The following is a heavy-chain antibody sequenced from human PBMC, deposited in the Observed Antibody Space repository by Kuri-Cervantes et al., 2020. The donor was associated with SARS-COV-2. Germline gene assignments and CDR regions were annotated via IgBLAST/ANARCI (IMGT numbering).Heavy chain of an antibody. CDR1: GGSISSGSYY. D-gene: IGHD3-3*01. CDR3: ARQVRITIFGVVIEKGDYFDY. J-gene: IGHJ4*02. V-gene: IGHV4-61*09. Sequence: LRLSCTVSGGSISSGSYYRSWIRQPAGKGLEWIGYIYTSGSTYYNPSLKSRVTISVDTSKNQFSLKLSSVTAADTAVYYCARQVRITIFGVVIEKGDYFDYWGQGTLVTVSS. CDR2: IYTSGST.